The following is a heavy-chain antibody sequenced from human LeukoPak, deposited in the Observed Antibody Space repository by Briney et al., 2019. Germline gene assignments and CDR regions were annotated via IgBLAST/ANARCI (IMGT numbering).Heavy chain of an antibody. J-gene: IGHJ4*02. CDR1: GFTFSSYA. CDR2: ISGSGAST. V-gene: IGHV3-23*01. D-gene: IGHD6-19*01. CDR3: AEWGSGWYFDY. Sequence: GGSLRLSCAASGFTFSSYAMNWVRQAPGKGLEWVSSISGSGASTNYADSVKGRFTISRDNSNNTLYLQLSSLRAEDTAVYYCAEWGSGWYFDYWGQGTLVTVSS.